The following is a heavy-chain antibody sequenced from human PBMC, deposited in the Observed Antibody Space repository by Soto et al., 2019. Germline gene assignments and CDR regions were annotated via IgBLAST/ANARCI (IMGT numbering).Heavy chain of an antibody. J-gene: IGHJ6*03. Sequence: ASVKVSCKASGYTFTSYGISWVRQAPGQGLEWMGWISAYNGNTNYAQKLQGRVTMTTDTSTSTAYMELRSLRSDDTAVYYCARDPPRPGYCSGGSCFYYYYYMDVWGKGTTVTVSS. D-gene: IGHD2-15*01. CDR1: GYTFTSYG. CDR2: ISAYNGNT. V-gene: IGHV1-18*01. CDR3: ARDPPRPGYCSGGSCFYYYYYMDV.